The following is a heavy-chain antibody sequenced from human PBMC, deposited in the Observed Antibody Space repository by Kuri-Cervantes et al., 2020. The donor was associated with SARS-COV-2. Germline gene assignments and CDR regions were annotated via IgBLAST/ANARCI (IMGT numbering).Heavy chain of an antibody. CDR2: LSSGGST. V-gene: IGHV3-66*02. J-gene: IGHJ4*02. D-gene: IGHD3-22*01. CDR3: ARGRLDSSGYQYQGMIDS. Sequence: GESLKISCAASGFTFSSYSMNWVRQAPGKGLVWVSVLSSGGSTYYADSVKGRFTLSRDNSKNTFYLQMNSLKPEDTAVYYCARGRLDSSGYQYQGMIDSWGQGTLVTVSS. CDR1: GFTFSSYS.